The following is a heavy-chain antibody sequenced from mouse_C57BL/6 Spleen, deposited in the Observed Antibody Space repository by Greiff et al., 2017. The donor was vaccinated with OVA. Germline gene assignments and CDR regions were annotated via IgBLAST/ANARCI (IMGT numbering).Heavy chain of an antibody. CDR3: ARDSNFPFAY. J-gene: IGHJ3*01. D-gene: IGHD2-5*01. CDR1: GFTFSSYA. V-gene: IGHV5-4*01. CDR2: ISDGGSYT. Sequence: DVKLVESGGGLVKPGGSLKLSCAASGFTFSSYAMSWVRQTPEKRLEWVATISDGGSYTYYPDNVKGRFTISRDNAKNNLYLQMSHLKSEDTAMYYCARDSNFPFAYWGQGTLVTVSA.